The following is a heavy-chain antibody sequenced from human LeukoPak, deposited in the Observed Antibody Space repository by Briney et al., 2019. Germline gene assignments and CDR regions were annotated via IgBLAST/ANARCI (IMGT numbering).Heavy chain of an antibody. CDR1: GYTFTKYT. CDR3: ARDDWKYVLDY. CDR2: INTNTGNP. Sequence: ASVKVSCKASGYTFTKYTMNGVRQAPGQGLEWMGWINTNTGNPTYAQGFTGRLVFSMDTSVSTAYLQISSLKAEDTAVYYCARDDWKYVLDYWGQGTLVTVSS. J-gene: IGHJ4*02. V-gene: IGHV7-4-1*02. D-gene: IGHD1-7*01.